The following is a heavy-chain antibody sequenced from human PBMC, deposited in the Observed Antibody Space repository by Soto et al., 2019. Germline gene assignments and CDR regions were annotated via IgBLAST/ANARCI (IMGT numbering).Heavy chain of an antibody. Sequence: PSETLSLTCTVSGGSISSGGYYWSWIRQHPGKGLEWIGYIYYSGSTYYNPSLKSRVTISVDTSKNQFSLKLSSVTAADTAVYYCARALHDYGDYEVRGYGMDVWGQGTTVTVSS. D-gene: IGHD4-17*01. J-gene: IGHJ6*02. CDR3: ARALHDYGDYEVRGYGMDV. V-gene: IGHV4-31*03. CDR2: IYYSGST. CDR1: GGSISSGGYY.